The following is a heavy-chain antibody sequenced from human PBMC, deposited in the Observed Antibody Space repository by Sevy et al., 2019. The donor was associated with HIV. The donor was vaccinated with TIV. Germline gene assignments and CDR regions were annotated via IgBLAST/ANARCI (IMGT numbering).Heavy chain of an antibody. Sequence: GGSLRLSCAAFGFTFSDHRMHWVGQAPGKGLEWVAVISYDGRNNKYNVDSVKGRFTISRDNSKNTVYLQMNSLRPEDTAIYYCARDRGEILSSAFDYWGQGTLVTVSS. J-gene: IGHJ4*02. CDR2: ISYDGRNNK. D-gene: IGHD3-16*01. CDR1: GFTFSDHR. V-gene: IGHV3-30*03. CDR3: ARDRGEILSSAFDY.